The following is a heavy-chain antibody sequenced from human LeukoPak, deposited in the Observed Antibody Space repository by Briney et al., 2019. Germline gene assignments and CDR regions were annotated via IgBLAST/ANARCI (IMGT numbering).Heavy chain of an antibody. CDR3: AKRLCSGGSCYGIDY. Sequence: TGGSLRLSCVASGFAFSNSGMYWVRQAPGKGLEWVAFIRFDGSNKYYADSVQGRFTISRDNSKNTLYLQMNSLRPEDTAVYYSAKRLCSGGSCYGIDYWGQGSLVTVSS. CDR2: IRFDGSNK. J-gene: IGHJ4*02. D-gene: IGHD2-15*01. CDR1: GFAFSNSG. V-gene: IGHV3-30*02.